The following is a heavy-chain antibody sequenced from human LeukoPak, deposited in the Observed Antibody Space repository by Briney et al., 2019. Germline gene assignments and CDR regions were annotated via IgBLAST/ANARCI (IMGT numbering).Heavy chain of an antibody. Sequence: GGSLRLSCAASGFTLSSYAMSWVRQAPGKGLEWVSAISGSGGSTYYADSVKGRFTISRDNSKNTLYLQMNSLRAEDTAVYYCAKDRYYDSSGYEIFAFDIWGQGTMVTVSS. CDR1: GFTLSSYA. D-gene: IGHD3-22*01. CDR3: AKDRYYDSSGYEIFAFDI. V-gene: IGHV3-23*01. J-gene: IGHJ3*02. CDR2: ISGSGGST.